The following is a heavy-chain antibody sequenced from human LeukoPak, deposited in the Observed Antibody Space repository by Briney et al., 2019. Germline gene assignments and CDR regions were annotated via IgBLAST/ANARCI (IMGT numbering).Heavy chain of an antibody. J-gene: IGHJ3*02. CDR2: IYHSGST. CDR3: ARVIGSSSSPGAFDI. D-gene: IGHD6-6*01. CDR1: GYSISSGYY. V-gene: IGHV4-38-2*02. Sequence: SETLSLSCTVSGYSISSGYYWGWIRQPPGKGLEWIGSIYHSGSTYYNPSLKSRVTISVDKSKNQFSLKLSSVTAADTAVYYCARVIGSSSSPGAFDIWGQGTMVTVSS.